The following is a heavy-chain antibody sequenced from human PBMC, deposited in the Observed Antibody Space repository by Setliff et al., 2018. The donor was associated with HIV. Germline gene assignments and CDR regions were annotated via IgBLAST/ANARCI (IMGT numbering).Heavy chain of an antibody. CDR2: ISYSGST. J-gene: IGHJ6*03. CDR3: ARHRQGLTGSTPGYYMDV. V-gene: IGHV4-39*01. D-gene: IGHD1-7*01. Sequence: PSETLSLTCNVSGGSFSNSYYFWGWIRQPPGKGLEWIGSISYSGSTCYNPSPKSRVTMSVDTSKNHFSLKLSSVTAADTAVYYCARHRQGLTGSTPGYYMDVWGKGTTVTVSS. CDR1: GGSFSNSYYF.